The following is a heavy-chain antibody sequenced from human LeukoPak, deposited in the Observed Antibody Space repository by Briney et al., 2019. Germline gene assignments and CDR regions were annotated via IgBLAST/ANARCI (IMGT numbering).Heavy chain of an antibody. CDR3: ARPQPLDYYGSGQTPVHAFDI. CDR1: GDSISSYY. V-gene: IGHV4-39*01. Sequence: PSETLSLTCTVSGDSISSYYWGWIRQAPGGGLEWIGSVFSTGSTSYNPSLKSRVTISVDTSKNQFSLRLSSVTAADTAVYYCARPQPLDYYGSGQTPVHAFDIWGQGTMVTVSS. D-gene: IGHD3-10*01. CDR2: VFSTGST. J-gene: IGHJ3*02.